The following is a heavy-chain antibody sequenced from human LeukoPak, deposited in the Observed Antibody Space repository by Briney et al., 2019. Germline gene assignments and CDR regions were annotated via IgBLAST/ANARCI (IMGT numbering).Heavy chain of an antibody. CDR2: IYPGDSDT. CDR1: GYSFTTYW. CDR3: ARQVDSTDYAQEY. J-gene: IGHJ4*02. V-gene: IGHV5-51*01. Sequence: GESLKISCKGSGYSFTTYWIGWVRQMPGKGLEWMGIIYPGDSDTRYSPSFQGQVTISADKSISTAYLQWSSLKASDTAMYYCARQVDSTDYAQEYWGQGTLVTVSS. D-gene: IGHD4-17*01.